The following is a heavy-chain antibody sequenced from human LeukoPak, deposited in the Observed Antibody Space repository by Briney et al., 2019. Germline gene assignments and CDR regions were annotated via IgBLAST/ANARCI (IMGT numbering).Heavy chain of an antibody. D-gene: IGHD3-10*02. CDR3: ARDLFPLTAFDY. CDR1: GFTFSSYD. J-gene: IGHJ4*02. V-gene: IGHV3-13*01. Sequence: GGSLRLSCAASGFTFSSYDMHWVRQATGKGLEWVSAIGTAGDTYYPGSVKGRFTISRENAKNSLYLQMNSLRAGDTAVYYCARDLFPLTAFDYWGQGTLVTVSS. CDR2: IGTAGDT.